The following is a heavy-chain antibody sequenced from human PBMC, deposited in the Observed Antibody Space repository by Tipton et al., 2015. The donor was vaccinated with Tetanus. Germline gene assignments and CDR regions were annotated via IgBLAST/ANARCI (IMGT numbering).Heavy chain of an antibody. V-gene: IGHV1-18*01. Sequence: QLVQSGAEVKKPGASVKVSCKASGYTFTSYGISWVRQAPGQGLEWMGWISAYNGNTNYAQKLQGRVTMTTDTSTSTACMELRSLRSDDTAVYYCARDVGRDYYDSSGYYMDVWGKGTTVTVSS. CDR3: ARDVGRDYYDSSGYYMDV. CDR2: ISAYNGNT. D-gene: IGHD3-22*01. CDR1: GYTFTSYG. J-gene: IGHJ6*03.